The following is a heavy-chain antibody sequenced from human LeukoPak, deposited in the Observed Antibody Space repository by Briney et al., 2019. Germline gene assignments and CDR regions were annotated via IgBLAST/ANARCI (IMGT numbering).Heavy chain of an antibody. CDR1: GYTFTSYG. V-gene: IGHV1-18*01. CDR3: ARDNSVGDIAWWFDP. CDR2: ISAYNGNT. D-gene: IGHD3-16*02. Sequence: ASVKVSCKASGYTFTSYGISWVRQAPGQGLEWMGWISAYNGNTNYAQKLQGRVTMTTDTSTSTAYMELRSLRSEDTAVYYCARDNSVGDIAWWFDPWGQGTLVTVSS. J-gene: IGHJ5*02.